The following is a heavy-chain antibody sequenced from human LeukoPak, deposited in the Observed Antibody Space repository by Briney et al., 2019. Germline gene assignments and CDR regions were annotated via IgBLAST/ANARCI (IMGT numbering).Heavy chain of an antibody. J-gene: IGHJ4*02. CDR2: INHSGST. CDR3: ASIDSSSWKRHDY. Sequence: SETLSLTCTVSGGSISSSSYYWGWIRQPPGKGLEWIGEINHSGSTNYNPSLKSRVTISVDTSKNQFSLKLSSVTAADTAVYYCASIDSSSWKRHDYWGQGTLVTVSS. D-gene: IGHD6-13*01. V-gene: IGHV4-39*07. CDR1: GGSISSSSYY.